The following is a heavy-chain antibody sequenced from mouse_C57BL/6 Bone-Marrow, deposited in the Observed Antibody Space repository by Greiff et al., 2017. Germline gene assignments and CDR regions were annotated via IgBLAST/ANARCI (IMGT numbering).Heavy chain of an antibody. D-gene: IGHD1-1*02. Sequence: QSSQTLSLTCSFSGFSLSPSGMGVSWIRQPSGKGLEWLAHIYWDDDKRYNPSLKSRLTISKDTSRNQVFLKITSVDTADTATYYCARRLVVTPYYYAMDYWGQGTSVTVSS. CDR2: IYWDDDK. CDR3: ARRLVVTPYYYAMDY. CDR1: GFSLSPSGMG. J-gene: IGHJ4*01. V-gene: IGHV8-12*01.